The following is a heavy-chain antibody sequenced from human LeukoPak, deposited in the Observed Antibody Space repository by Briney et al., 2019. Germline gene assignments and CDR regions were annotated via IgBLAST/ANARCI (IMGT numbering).Heavy chain of an antibody. J-gene: IGHJ5*02. V-gene: IGHV4-59*10. Sequence: SETLSLTCAVYGGSFSGYYWTWIRQPAGKGLEWIGRIYITGGTNYNPSLKSRVTITADTSKSQFSLKLSSVTAADTAEYYCARGDYYDSNSVWFDPCGQGTLVTASS. CDR1: GGSFSGYY. D-gene: IGHD3-22*01. CDR3: ARGDYYDSNSVWFDP. CDR2: IYITGGT.